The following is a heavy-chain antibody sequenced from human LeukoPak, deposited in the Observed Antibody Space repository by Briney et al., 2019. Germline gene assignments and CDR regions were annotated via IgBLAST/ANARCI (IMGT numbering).Heavy chain of an antibody. J-gene: IGHJ4*02. V-gene: IGHV3-23*01. CDR1: GFTFSSYA. CDR2: ISGSGRST. CDR3: ARHYYDSRPHFDF. Sequence: GGSLRLSCAASGFTFSSYAMSWVRQAPGKGLEWVSAISGSGRSTYYADSVKGRFTISRDNSKNTLYLQVNSLRAEDTALYYCARHYYDSRPHFDFWGQGTLVTVSS. D-gene: IGHD3-22*01.